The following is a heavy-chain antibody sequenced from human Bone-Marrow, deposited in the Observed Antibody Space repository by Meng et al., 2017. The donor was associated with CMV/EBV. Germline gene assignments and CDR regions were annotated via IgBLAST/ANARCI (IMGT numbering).Heavy chain of an antibody. Sequence: ASVKVSCKTSGYTFTSYDINWVRQATGQGLEWMGWMNPNSGNTGYAQKFQGRVTMTRDTSISTAYMELSRLRSDDTAVYYCASGPKRSTIVVVPAAIQETDYWGQGTLVTVSS. J-gene: IGHJ4*02. CDR3: ASGPKRSTIVVVPAAIQETDY. D-gene: IGHD2-2*02. CDR1: GYTFTSYD. V-gene: IGHV1-8*01. CDR2: MNPNSGNT.